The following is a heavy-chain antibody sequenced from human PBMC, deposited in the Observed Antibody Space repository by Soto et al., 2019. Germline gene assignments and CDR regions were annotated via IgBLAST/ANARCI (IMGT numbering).Heavy chain of an antibody. Sequence: TLSLTCTVSGGSISSGGYYWSWIRQHPGKGLEWIGYIYYSGSTYYNPSLKSRVTISVDTSKNQFSLKLSSVTAADTAVYYCARESCSGGSCFEGFGPWGKGTLVTVAS. CDR3: ARESCSGGSCFEGFGP. D-gene: IGHD2-15*01. J-gene: IGHJ5*02. CDR1: GGSISSGGYY. V-gene: IGHV4-31*02. CDR2: IYYSGST.